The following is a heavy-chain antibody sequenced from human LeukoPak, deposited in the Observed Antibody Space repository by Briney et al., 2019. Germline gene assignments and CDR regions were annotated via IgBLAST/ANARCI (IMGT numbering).Heavy chain of an antibody. D-gene: IGHD3-16*01. CDR2: INPDGSEM. Sequence: GGSLRLSCVGSGLTLSSSWMHWVRQAPGKGLGWVANINPDGSEMYYVDSVRGRFTMSRDFAKNSLYLQIESLRVEDTAVYYCARDFNWGASDYWGQGTLVTVSS. CDR3: ARDFNWGASDY. CDR1: GLTLSSSW. J-gene: IGHJ4*02. V-gene: IGHV3-7*01.